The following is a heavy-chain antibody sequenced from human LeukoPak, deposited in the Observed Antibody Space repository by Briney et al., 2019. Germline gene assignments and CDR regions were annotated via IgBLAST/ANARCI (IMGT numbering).Heavy chain of an antibody. CDR1: GFTFSSYA. Sequence: GGSLRLSCAASGFTFSSYAMSWVRPAPGKGLEWVSAISGSGGSTYYADSVKGRFTISRDNSKNTLYLQMNSLRAEDTAVYYCAKDNYYDSSGYYARVGYFDYWGQGTLVTVSS. V-gene: IGHV3-23*01. D-gene: IGHD3-22*01. CDR3: AKDNYYDSSGYYARVGYFDY. CDR2: ISGSGGST. J-gene: IGHJ4*02.